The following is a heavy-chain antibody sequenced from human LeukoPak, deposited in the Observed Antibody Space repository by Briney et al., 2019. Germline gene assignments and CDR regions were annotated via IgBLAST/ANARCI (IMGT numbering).Heavy chain of an antibody. CDR1: GYTFNTYG. CDR3: ARGRYDSSGYHLGGYYYYMDV. CDR2: ISGYNGKT. Sequence: ASVKVSCKASGYTFNTYGITWVRQAPGQGLEWMGWISGYNGKTKYAQKLQDRVTMTTHTSTTTAYMELRSLTSDDTDVYYCARGRYDSSGYHLGGYYYYMDVWGKGTTVTVSS. V-gene: IGHV1-18*01. D-gene: IGHD3-22*01. J-gene: IGHJ6*03.